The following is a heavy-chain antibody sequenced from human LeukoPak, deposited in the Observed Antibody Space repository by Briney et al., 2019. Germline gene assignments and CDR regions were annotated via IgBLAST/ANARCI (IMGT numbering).Heavy chain of an antibody. D-gene: IGHD2-2*01. CDR3: AKDLCSSTSCYIYYYYGMDV. CDR1: GFTFSGYG. V-gene: IGHV3-30*18. CDR2: ISYDGSNN. Sequence: GGSLRLSCAASGFTFSGYGMHWVRQAPGKGLEWVAVISYDGSNNYYADSVKGRFTISRDNSKNTLYLQMNSLRAEDTAVYYCAKDLCSSTSCYIYYYYGMDVWGQGTTVTVSS. J-gene: IGHJ6*02.